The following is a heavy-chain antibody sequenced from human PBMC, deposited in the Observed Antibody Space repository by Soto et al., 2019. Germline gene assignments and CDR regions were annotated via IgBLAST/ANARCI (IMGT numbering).Heavy chain of an antibody. D-gene: IGHD2-15*01. CDR2: IYYSGST. J-gene: IGHJ5*02. Sequence: SETLSLTCTVSGGSISSGGYYWSWIRQHPGKGLEWIGYIYYSGSTYYNPSLKSRVTISVDTSKNQFSLKLSSVTAADTAVYYCARKGYCSGGSCYPGWYNWFDPWGQGTLVTVSS. CDR1: GGSISSGGYY. CDR3: ARKGYCSGGSCYPGWYNWFDP. V-gene: IGHV4-31*03.